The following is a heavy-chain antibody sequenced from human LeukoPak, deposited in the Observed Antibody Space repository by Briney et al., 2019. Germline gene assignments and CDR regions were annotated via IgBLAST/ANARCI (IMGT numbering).Heavy chain of an antibody. CDR2: IYYSGST. J-gene: IGHJ6*03. Sequence: SETLSLTCTVSGGSISSYYWGWIRQPPGKGLESIGYIYYSGSTNYNPSLKSRLTISVDTSKNQFSLRLSSVTAADTAVYYCARYLAAALSGGGYYYYMDVWGKGTTVTVSS. D-gene: IGHD6-13*01. CDR1: GGSISSYY. CDR3: ARYLAAALSGGGYYYYMDV. V-gene: IGHV4-59*01.